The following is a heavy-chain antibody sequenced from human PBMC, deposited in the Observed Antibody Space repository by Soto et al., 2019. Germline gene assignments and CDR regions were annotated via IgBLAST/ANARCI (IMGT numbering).Heavy chain of an antibody. J-gene: IGHJ4*02. CDR3: ATGVIWIGYFTVDS. Sequence: QVLLVQSGAEVKKPGSSVKISCKASGGSFGNSAINWVRQTPGQGLEWLGGFIPVYRTLNYAQKFQGRVTITXXXXXXTAYMTLNSLASNDTAVYYCATGVIWIGYFTVDSWGQGTRVTVSS. D-gene: IGHD3-3*01. CDR2: FIPVYRTL. CDR1: GGSFGNSA. V-gene: IGHV1-69*01.